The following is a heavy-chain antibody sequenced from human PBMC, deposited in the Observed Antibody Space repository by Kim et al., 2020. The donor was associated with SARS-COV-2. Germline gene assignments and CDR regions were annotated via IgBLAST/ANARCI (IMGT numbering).Heavy chain of an antibody. V-gene: IGHV4-31*03. J-gene: IGHJ5*02. Sequence: SETLSLTCTVSGGSISSGGYYWSWVRQRPEKGLEWIGYIYNSKSTYYNPSLKSRLTISMDTFKNQFSLDLGSVTAADTAVYFCARGWGHFGFGMVCWFDLWGQGTPVTVSS. CDR3: ARGWGHFGFGMVCWFDL. CDR1: GGSISSGGYY. D-gene: IGHD2-8*01. CDR2: IYNSKST.